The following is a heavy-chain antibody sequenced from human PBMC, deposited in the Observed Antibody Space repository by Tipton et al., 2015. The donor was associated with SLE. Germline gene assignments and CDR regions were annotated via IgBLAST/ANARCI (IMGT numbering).Heavy chain of an antibody. CDR1: GFIFSDYS. Sequence: SLRLSCAASGFIFSDYSMNWVRQAPGKGLEWVSSISSSSRYIYHAESLKGRVTISRDNAKNSLYLQMNSLRADDTAVYYCARDATRGGDFDYWGQGSLVTVSS. J-gene: IGHJ4*02. V-gene: IGHV3-21*01. CDR3: ARDATRGGDFDY. CDR2: ISSSSRYI. D-gene: IGHD4-17*01.